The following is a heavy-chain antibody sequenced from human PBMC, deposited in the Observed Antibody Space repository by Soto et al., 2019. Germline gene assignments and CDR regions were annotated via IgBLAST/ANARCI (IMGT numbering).Heavy chain of an antibody. Sequence: PSETLSLTCTVSGGSISTYYWSWVRRPAGKGLEWIGRIYASGSTNYNPSLKSRVTMSVATSKNQFSLKLSSVTAADTAVYYCARGGMVIIPTATAFDYWGQGXLVTVSS. CDR3: ARGGMVIIPTATAFDY. CDR1: GGSISTYY. D-gene: IGHD2-2*01. CDR2: IYASGST. J-gene: IGHJ4*02. V-gene: IGHV4-4*07.